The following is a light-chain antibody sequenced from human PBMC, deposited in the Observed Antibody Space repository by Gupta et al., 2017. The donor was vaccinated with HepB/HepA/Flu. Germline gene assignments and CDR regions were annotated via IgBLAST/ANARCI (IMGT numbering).Light chain of an antibody. CDR1: QSVLNRSNNKNY. J-gene: IGKJ1*01. Sequence: DIVMTQSPESLAVSVGERATINCKSSQSVLNRSNNKNYLAWYQQKPGQPPKLLIYWASTRGSGVPVRFSGSGSGTDFTLTISSLQAEDVAVYYCQQYDNTLWTFGQGTKVEIK. CDR2: WAS. V-gene: IGKV4-1*01. CDR3: QQYDNTLWT.